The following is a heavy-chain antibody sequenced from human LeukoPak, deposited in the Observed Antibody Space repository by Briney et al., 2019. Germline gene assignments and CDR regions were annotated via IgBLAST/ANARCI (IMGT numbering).Heavy chain of an antibody. V-gene: IGHV3-23*01. CDR2: ISGSGDNM. Sequence: GGSLRLSCLASKFTFNNYAMTWVRQAPGKGLEWVSSISGSGDNMDYADSVKGRFTISRDNSENTLYLQMNSLRGEDTAVYYCARDGYSGSYYRLYYFFMDVWGKGATVTVSS. CDR1: KFTFNNYA. J-gene: IGHJ6*03. CDR3: ARDGYSGSYYRLYYFFMDV. D-gene: IGHD1-26*01.